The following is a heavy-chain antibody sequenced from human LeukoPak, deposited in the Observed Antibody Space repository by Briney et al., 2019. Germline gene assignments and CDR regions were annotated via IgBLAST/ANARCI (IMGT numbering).Heavy chain of an antibody. Sequence: TGGSLRLSCAASGFTFSSYAMSWVRQAPGKGLEWVSAISGSGGSTYYADSVKGRFTISRDNSKNTLYLQMNSLRAEDTAVYYCAKYSGSLLWFDPWGQGTLVTVSS. CDR3: AKYSGSLLWFDP. J-gene: IGHJ5*02. CDR2: ISGSGGST. CDR1: GFTFSSYA. D-gene: IGHD1-26*01. V-gene: IGHV3-23*01.